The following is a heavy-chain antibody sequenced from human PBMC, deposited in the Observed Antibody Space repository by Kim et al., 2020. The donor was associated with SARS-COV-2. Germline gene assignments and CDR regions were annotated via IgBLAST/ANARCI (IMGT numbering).Heavy chain of an antibody. Sequence: GGSLRLSCAASGFTFSDHYMDWVRQAPGKGLEWVGRTRNKANSYTTEYAASVKGRFTISRDDSKNSLYLQMNSLKTEDTAVYYCAREGRSLWFGEVVFDYWGQGTLVTVSS. J-gene: IGHJ4*02. CDR2: TRNKANSYTT. CDR1: GFTFSDHY. V-gene: IGHV3-72*01. CDR3: AREGRSLWFGEVVFDY. D-gene: IGHD3-10*01.